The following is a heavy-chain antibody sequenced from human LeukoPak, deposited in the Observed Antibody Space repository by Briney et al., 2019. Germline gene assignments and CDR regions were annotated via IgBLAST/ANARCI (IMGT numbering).Heavy chain of an antibody. CDR3: ARFIAAPYYFDY. D-gene: IGHD6-13*01. Sequence: GGSLRLSCAASGFTFSTYKMSWVRQAPGKGLEWVSSISSSSSYINYADSVKGRFTISRDNAKNSLYLQMNSLRAEDTAVYYCARFIAAPYYFDYWGRGTLVTVSS. V-gene: IGHV3-21*01. CDR1: GFTFSTYK. J-gene: IGHJ4*02. CDR2: ISSSSSYI.